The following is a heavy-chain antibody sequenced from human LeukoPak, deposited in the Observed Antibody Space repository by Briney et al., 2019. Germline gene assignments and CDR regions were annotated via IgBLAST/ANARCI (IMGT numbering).Heavy chain of an antibody. J-gene: IGHJ4*02. D-gene: IGHD3-16*01. Sequence: GGSLRLSCAASGFTFSSYSTNWVRQAPGQGLEWVSYISSTSTTIYYADSVKGRFSISRDNAKNSLYLQMNSLRAEDTAVYYCARDFGGAADYWGQGTLVTVSS. CDR1: GFTFSSYS. CDR2: ISSTSTTI. CDR3: ARDFGGAADY. V-gene: IGHV3-48*04.